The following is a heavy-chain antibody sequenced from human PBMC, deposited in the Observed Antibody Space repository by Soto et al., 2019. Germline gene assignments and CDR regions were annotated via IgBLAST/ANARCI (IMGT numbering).Heavy chain of an antibody. CDR2: IYYSGST. V-gene: IGHV4-59*01. CDR1: GGSISSYY. Sequence: PSETLSLTCTVSGGSISSYYWSWIRQPPGKGLEWIGYIYYSGSTNYNPSLKSRVTISVDTSKNQISLKLSSVTAADTAVYYCARRAIRGIAAAGLDYWGQGTLVTVSS. CDR3: ARRAIRGIAAAGLDY. D-gene: IGHD6-13*01. J-gene: IGHJ4*02.